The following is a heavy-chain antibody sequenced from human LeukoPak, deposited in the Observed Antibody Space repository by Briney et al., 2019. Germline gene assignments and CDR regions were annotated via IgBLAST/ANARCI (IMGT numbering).Heavy chain of an antibody. J-gene: IGHJ4*02. Sequence: PGGSLRLSCAASGFSFSMYSMNWVRQAPGKGLEWVSYISSSSSTKKFADSVKGRFTISRDNSKNTLYLQMNSPRADDTAVYYCARDLHPRLTGYFDYWGQGTLVTVSS. CDR3: ARDLHPRLTGYFDY. V-gene: IGHV3-48*01. CDR1: GFSFSMYS. D-gene: IGHD3-16*01. CDR2: ISSSSSTK.